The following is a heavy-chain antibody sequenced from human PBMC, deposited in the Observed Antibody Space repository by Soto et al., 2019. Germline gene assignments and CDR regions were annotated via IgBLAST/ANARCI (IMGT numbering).Heavy chain of an antibody. D-gene: IGHD3-3*01. CDR3: ARAGDITISYYYYGMDV. CDR1: GFTFDDCG. J-gene: IGHJ6*02. Sequence: GESLKISCAASGFTFDDCGMSWVRQAPGKGLEWVSGINWNGGSTGYADSVKGRFTISRDNAKNSLYLQMNSLRAEDTALYYCARAGDITISYYYYGMDVWGQGTTVTVSS. V-gene: IGHV3-20*04. CDR2: INWNGGST.